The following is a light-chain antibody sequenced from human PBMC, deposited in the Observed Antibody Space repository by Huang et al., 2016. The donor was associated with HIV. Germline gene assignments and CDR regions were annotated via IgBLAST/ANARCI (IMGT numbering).Light chain of an antibody. CDR1: QNIKRY. V-gene: IGKV1-39*01. CDR2: ATS. Sequence: DIQITQSPSSLSASVGDTGIITCRASQNIKRYLNWYQQEPGKSPNLLISATSNLQRGVPSTFSGSGSGTDFTLTINSLQPEDSATYYCQQSARTPRTFGQGTKLEI. CDR3: QQSARTPRT. J-gene: IGKJ2*01.